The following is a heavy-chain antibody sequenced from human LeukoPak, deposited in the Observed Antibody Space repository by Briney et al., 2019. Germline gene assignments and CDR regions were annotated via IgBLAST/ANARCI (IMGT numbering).Heavy chain of an antibody. CDR2: ISTSSTYI. Sequence: GGSLRLSCAASGFTFSGYSMNWVRQAPGKGLEWVSSISTSSTYIYYADSVKGRFTISRDDPKNSLYLQMNSLRAEDTAVYYCARRFMLWFGELRYYYYMDVWGKGTTVTVSS. CDR1: GFTFSGYS. CDR3: ARRFMLWFGELRYYYYMDV. V-gene: IGHV3-21*01. J-gene: IGHJ6*03. D-gene: IGHD3-10*01.